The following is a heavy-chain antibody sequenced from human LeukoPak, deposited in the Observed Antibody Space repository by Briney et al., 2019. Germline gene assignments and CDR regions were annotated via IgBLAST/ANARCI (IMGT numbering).Heavy chain of an antibody. Sequence: PSETLSLTCAVYGGSFSGYYWSWIRQPPGKGLEWIGEINHSGSTNYNPSLKSRVTISVDTSKNQFSLKLSSVTAADTAVYYCARSRVAGTTNFDYWGQGTLVTVSS. V-gene: IGHV4-34*01. CDR1: GGSFSGYY. CDR3: ARSRVAGTTNFDY. D-gene: IGHD6-19*01. CDR2: INHSGST. J-gene: IGHJ4*02.